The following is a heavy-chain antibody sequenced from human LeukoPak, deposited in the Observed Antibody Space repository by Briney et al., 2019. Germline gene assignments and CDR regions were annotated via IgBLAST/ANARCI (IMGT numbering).Heavy chain of an antibody. CDR2: ISSSSSYI. D-gene: IGHD3-3*02. V-gene: IGHV3-21*01. CDR1: GFTFSSYS. Sequence: GGSLRLSCAASGFTFSSYSMNWVRQAPGKGLEWVSSISSSSSYIYYADSVKGRFTISRDNAKNSLYLQMNSLRAEVTAVYYCARLGFFGGGDYWGQGTLVTVSS. CDR3: ARLGFFGGGDY. J-gene: IGHJ4*02.